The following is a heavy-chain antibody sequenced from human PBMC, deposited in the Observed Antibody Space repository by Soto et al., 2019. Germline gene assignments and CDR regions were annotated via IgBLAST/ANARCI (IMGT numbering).Heavy chain of an antibody. Sequence: QVQLVQSGIEVKKPGASLHVSCKASGYTFSDYQMHWVRQATGQGLEWMGVIKPNDGTTFYAQRFHGRVTMTRDTSTSTVYMDLSRLTFEDTAIYYCVRETGAFDDWAQGTLVTVSS. CDR1: GYTFSDYQ. D-gene: IGHD3-10*01. CDR2: IKPNDGTT. CDR3: VRETGAFDD. V-gene: IGHV1-46*01. J-gene: IGHJ4*02.